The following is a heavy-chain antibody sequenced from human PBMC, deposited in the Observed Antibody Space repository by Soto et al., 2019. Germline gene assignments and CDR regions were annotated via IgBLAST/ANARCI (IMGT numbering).Heavy chain of an antibody. J-gene: IGHJ4*02. D-gene: IGHD3-16*01. V-gene: IGHV4-34*01. CDR1: SASFSPYH. CDR3: ARSPTFYNYVWGNSTY. CDR2: VNLSGNT. Sequence: SDTLSLTCAIYSASFSPYHCIWIRQSPSNGLEWIGEVNLSGNTYYNPSFKTRVTMSVDASKNQFSLKMGSLTAADTAIYYCARSPTFYNYVWGNSTYWGQGALVTVSS.